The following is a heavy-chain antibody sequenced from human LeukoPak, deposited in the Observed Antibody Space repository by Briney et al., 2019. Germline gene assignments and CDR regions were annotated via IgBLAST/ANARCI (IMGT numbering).Heavy chain of an antibody. CDR3: AKDRYYDSSGYPYYYGMDV. Sequence: GGSLRLSCAASGFAFSGHWMHWVRQAPGKGLVWLSRINSDGSSTRYADSVKGRFTISRDNSKNTLYLQMNSLRAEDTAVYYCAKDRYYDSSGYPYYYGMDVWGQGTTVTVSS. D-gene: IGHD3-22*01. V-gene: IGHV3-74*01. CDR2: INSDGSST. CDR1: GFAFSGHW. J-gene: IGHJ6*02.